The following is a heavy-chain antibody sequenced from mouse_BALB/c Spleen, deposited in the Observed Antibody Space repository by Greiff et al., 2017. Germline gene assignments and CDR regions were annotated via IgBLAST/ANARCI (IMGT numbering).Heavy chain of an antibody. CDR2: ISSGGSYT. CDR1: GFTFSSYA. CDR3: ARDLDSSDAE. J-gene: IGHJ3*02. V-gene: IGHV5-9-4*01. Sequence: EVQLVESGGGLVKPGGSLKLSCAASGFTFSSYAMSWVRQSPEKRLEWVAEISSGGSYTYYPDTVTGRFTISRDNAKNTMYLEMSSLRSEDTAMYYCARDLDSSDAEWGQGTLVTGSA. D-gene: IGHD3-2*01.